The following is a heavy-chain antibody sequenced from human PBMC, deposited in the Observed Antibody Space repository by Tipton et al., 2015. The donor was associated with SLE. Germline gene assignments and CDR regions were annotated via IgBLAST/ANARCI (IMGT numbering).Heavy chain of an antibody. D-gene: IGHD3-22*01. CDR2: ISGSSGVI. CDR1: GFTFSDYY. V-gene: IGHV3-11*01. CDR3: AREYSSAYYYHGWFGP. Sequence: GSLRLSCAVSGFTFSDYYMSWIRQAPGKGLEWVSYISGSSGVIQYADSVKGRFTISRDNAKNSLYLQMNSLRAEDTALYYCAREYSSAYYYHGWFGPWGQGTPVTVSS. J-gene: IGHJ5*02.